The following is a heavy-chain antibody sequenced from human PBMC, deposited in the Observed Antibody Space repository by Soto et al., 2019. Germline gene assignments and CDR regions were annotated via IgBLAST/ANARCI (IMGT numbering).Heavy chain of an antibody. V-gene: IGHV3-48*02. J-gene: IGHJ4*02. Sequence: PGGSLRLSCAASGFTFSSYSMNWVRQAPGKGPEWVSYISSSSSTIYYADSVKGRFTISRDNAKNSLYLQMNTLRDEDTAVYYCARDASITIFGVVPRTFFYWGQGTLVTVSS. CDR2: ISSSSSTI. D-gene: IGHD3-3*01. CDR3: ARDASITIFGVVPRTFFY. CDR1: GFTFSSYS.